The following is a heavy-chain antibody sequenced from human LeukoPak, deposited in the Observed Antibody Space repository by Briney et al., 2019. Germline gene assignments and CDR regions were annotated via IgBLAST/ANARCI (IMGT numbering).Heavy chain of an antibody. J-gene: IGHJ4*02. CDR3: ARDPKRTGDTDY. V-gene: IGHV1-46*01. Sequence: ASVKVSCKASGYTFTSYYMHWVRQAPGQGLEWMGIINPSGGSTSYAQKFQGRVTITADKSTSTAYMELSSLRSEDTAVYYCARDPKRTGDTDYWGQGTLVTVSS. CDR1: GYTFTSYY. D-gene: IGHD7-27*01. CDR2: INPSGGST.